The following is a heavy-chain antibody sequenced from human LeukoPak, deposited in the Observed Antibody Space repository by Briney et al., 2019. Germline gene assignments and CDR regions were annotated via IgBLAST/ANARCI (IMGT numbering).Heavy chain of an antibody. D-gene: IGHD6-6*01. CDR3: ARLGPAARPY. Sequence: SETLSLTCTVSGGSISSSSYYWGWIRQPPGKGLEWIGSIYYSGSTYYNPSLKSRVTISVDTSKNQFSLKLSSVTAADTAVYYCARLGPAARPYWGQGTLVTVSS. J-gene: IGHJ4*02. CDR1: GGSISSSSYY. CDR2: IYYSGST. V-gene: IGHV4-39*07.